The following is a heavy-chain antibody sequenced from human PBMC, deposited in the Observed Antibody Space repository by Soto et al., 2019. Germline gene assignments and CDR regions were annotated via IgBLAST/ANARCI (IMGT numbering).Heavy chain of an antibody. J-gene: IGHJ4*02. V-gene: IGHV3-66*01. CDR1: GFTVSSNY. D-gene: IGHD6-19*01. CDR3: ARDGGSGWYWGSDY. Sequence: GGSLRLSCAASGFTVSSNYMSWVRQAPGKGLEWVSVIYSGGSTYYADSVKGRFTISRDNSKNTLYLQMNSLRAEDTAVYYCARDGGSGWYWGSDYWGQGTLVTVSS. CDR2: IYSGGST.